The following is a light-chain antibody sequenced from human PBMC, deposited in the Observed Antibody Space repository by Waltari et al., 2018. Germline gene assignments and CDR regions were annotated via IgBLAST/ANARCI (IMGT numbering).Light chain of an antibody. J-gene: IGLJ1*01. V-gene: IGLV2-14*01. Sequence: QSALTQPASVSGSPGQSITISCTGTGSDVGGYDYVSWYQRHPGKVPKVLIYDVNKVPSWVSDRVSGSKSGYTASLTISGLQAQDEADYDCSSYTSSRAIFVFGIGTKVTVL. CDR3: SSYTSSRAIFV. CDR1: GSDVGGYDY. CDR2: DVN.